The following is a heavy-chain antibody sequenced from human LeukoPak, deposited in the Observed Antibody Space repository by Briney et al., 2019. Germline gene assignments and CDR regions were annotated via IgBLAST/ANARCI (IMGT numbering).Heavy chain of an antibody. CDR1: GFTFSSYA. CDR3: ARDSYYDGSSGYWDY. V-gene: IGHV3-30-3*01. J-gene: IGHJ4*02. Sequence: GGSLRLSCAASGFTFSSYAMHWVRQAPGKGLEWVAVISYDGSNKYYADSVKGRFTISRDNSKNTLYLQMNSLRAEDTAVYYCARDSYYDGSSGYWDYWGQGTLVTVSS. D-gene: IGHD3-22*01. CDR2: ISYDGSNK.